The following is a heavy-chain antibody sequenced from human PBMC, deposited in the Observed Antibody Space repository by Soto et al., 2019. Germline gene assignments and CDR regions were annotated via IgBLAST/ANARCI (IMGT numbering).Heavy chain of an antibody. CDR2: INHSGST. D-gene: IGHD3-10*01. V-gene: IGHV4-34*01. Sequence: SKTLSLTCAVYGGSFSGYYWRWIRQPPGKGLEWIGEINHSGSTNYNPSLKSRVTISVDTSKNQFSLKLSSVTAADTAVYYWARGLLARRYYYGSGSYYTGWFDPWGQGTLVTVSS. CDR3: ARGLLARRYYYGSGSYYTGWFDP. CDR1: GGSFSGYY. J-gene: IGHJ5*02.